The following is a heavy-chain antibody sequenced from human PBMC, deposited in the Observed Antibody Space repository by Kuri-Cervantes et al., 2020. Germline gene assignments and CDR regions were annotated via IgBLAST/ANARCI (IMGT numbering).Heavy chain of an antibody. V-gene: IGHV3-43D*03. CDR2: ISWDGGST. J-gene: IGHJ3*02. CDR1: GFTFDDYA. CDR3: AKDQNHKYSSGRNDAFDI. D-gene: IGHD6-19*01. Sequence: GESLKISCAASGFTFDDYAMHWVRQAPGKGLEWVSLISWDGGSTYYADSVKGRFTISRDNSKNSLYLQMNSLRAEDTALYYCAKDQNHKYSSGRNDAFDIWGQGTMVTVSS.